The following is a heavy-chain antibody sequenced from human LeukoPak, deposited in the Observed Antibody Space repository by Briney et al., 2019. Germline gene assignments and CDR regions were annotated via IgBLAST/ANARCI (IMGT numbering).Heavy chain of an antibody. D-gene: IGHD3-22*01. J-gene: IGHJ4*02. CDR1: GGSISSSSYY. CDR2: IYYSGST. V-gene: IGHV4-39*07. Sequence: PSETLSLTCTVSGGSISSSSYYWGWIRQPPGKGLEWIGSIYYSGSTYYNPSLKSRVTISVDTSKNQFSLKLSSVTAADTAVYYCARATGYYDSSGQFGYWGQGTLVTVSS. CDR3: ARATGYYDSSGQFGY.